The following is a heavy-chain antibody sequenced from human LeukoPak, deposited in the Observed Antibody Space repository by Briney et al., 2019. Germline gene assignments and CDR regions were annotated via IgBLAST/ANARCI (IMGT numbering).Heavy chain of an antibody. Sequence: PGGSLKLSCAASGFTFSGSAMHWVRQASGKGLEWVGRIRSKANSYATAYAASVKGRFTISRDDSKNTAYLQMNSLKTEDTAVYYCTRQTYSSGGSCFEDYWGQGTLVTVSS. V-gene: IGHV3-73*01. CDR2: IRSKANSYAT. D-gene: IGHD2-15*01. CDR1: GFTFSGSA. J-gene: IGHJ4*02. CDR3: TRQTYSSGGSCFEDY.